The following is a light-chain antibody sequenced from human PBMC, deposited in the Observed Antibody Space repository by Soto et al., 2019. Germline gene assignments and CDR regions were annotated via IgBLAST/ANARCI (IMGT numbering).Light chain of an antibody. CDR3: SSYINTSRYV. Sequence: QSVLTQPPSVSGSPGQSVTISCTGTSSDVGKYDRVSWYQQFPGTAPKLIIYEDTNRPSGVPARFSGSKSGNTASLTISGLQAEDEADYYCSSYINTSRYVFATGTKVTVL. J-gene: IGLJ1*01. CDR1: SSDVGKYDR. CDR2: EDT. V-gene: IGLV2-18*02.